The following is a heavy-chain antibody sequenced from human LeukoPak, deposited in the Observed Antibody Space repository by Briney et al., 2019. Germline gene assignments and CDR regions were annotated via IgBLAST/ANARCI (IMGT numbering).Heavy chain of an antibody. V-gene: IGHV3-48*01. Sequence: GGSLRLSCAASGFTFSSYCMNWVRQAPGKGLEWVSYISSSSSTIYYADSVKGRFTISRDNSKNTLYLQMNSLRAEDTAVYYCAKAGPKLAAAGKLKAIGGFDYWGQGTLVTVSS. J-gene: IGHJ4*02. CDR1: GFTFSSYC. CDR2: ISSSSSTI. CDR3: AKAGPKLAAAGKLKAIGGFDY. D-gene: IGHD6-13*01.